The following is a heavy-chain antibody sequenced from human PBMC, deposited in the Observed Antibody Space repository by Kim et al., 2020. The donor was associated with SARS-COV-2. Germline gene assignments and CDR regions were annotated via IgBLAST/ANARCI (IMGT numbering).Heavy chain of an antibody. D-gene: IGHD1-26*01. CDR3: ARQASIVGATYWFDP. CDR1: GGSISSSSYY. CDR2: IYYSGST. V-gene: IGHV4-39*01. J-gene: IGHJ5*02. Sequence: SETLSLTCTVSGGSISSSSYYWGWIRQPPGKGLEWIGSIYYSGSTYYNPSLKSRVTISVDTSKNQFSLKLSSVTAADTAVYYCARQASIVGATYWFDPWGQGTLVTVSS.